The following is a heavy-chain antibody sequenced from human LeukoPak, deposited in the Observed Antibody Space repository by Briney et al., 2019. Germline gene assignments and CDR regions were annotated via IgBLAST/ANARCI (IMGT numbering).Heavy chain of an antibody. Sequence: GGSLRLSCAASGFTFSSYAMSWVRQAPGKGLEWVSVISRSDGSTYYADSVKGRFTITRDNAKNTLYLQMNSLRAEDTAVYYCARDTLDGYFDYWGQGTLVTVSS. J-gene: IGHJ4*02. D-gene: IGHD2/OR15-2a*01. CDR2: ISRSDGST. CDR1: GFTFSSYA. V-gene: IGHV3-23*01. CDR3: ARDTLDGYFDY.